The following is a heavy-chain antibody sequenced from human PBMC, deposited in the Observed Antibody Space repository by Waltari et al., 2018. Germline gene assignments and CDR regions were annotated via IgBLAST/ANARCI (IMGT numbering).Heavy chain of an antibody. Sequence: QVQLQQWGAGLLKPSETLSLTCAVYGGSFSGYYWSWIRQPPGKGLEWIGEINHSGSTNYNPSLKSRVTISVDTSKNQFSLKLSSVTAADTAVYYCARSKLRRPYFDYWGQGTLVTVSS. CDR1: GGSFSGYY. J-gene: IGHJ4*02. CDR2: INHSGST. D-gene: IGHD4-17*01. V-gene: IGHV4-34*01. CDR3: ARSKLRRPYFDY.